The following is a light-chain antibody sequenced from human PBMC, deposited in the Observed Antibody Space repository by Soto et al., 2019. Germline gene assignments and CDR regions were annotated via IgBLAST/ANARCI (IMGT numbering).Light chain of an antibody. CDR1: QSVSSNY. CDR2: DAS. J-gene: IGKJ5*01. Sequence: EIVFTQSSATLSLSTGERATLSWGPSQSVSSNYLAWYQQKNGLAPRLLIYDASNRATGIPARFSGSGYGTNFTLTISSLETEDFAVYYCQQRSNWPTTFGQGTRLEIK. V-gene: IGKV3-11*01. CDR3: QQRSNWPTT.